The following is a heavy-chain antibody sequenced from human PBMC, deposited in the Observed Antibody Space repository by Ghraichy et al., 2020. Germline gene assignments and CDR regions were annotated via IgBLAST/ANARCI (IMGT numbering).Heavy chain of an antibody. Sequence: SETLSLTCAVYGGSFSGYYWSWIRQPPGKGLEWIGEINHSGSTNYNPSLKSRVTISVDTSKNQFSLKLSSVTAADTAVYYCARGRGRSGWYRGFRWFDPWGQGTLVTVSS. CDR2: INHSGST. CDR1: GGSFSGYY. D-gene: IGHD6-19*01. J-gene: IGHJ5*02. V-gene: IGHV4-34*01. CDR3: ARGRGRSGWYRGFRWFDP.